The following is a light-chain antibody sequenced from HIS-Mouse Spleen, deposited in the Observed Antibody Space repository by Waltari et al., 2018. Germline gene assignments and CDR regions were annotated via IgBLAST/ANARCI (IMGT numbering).Light chain of an antibody. J-gene: IGLJ2*01. V-gene: IGLV3-10*01. CDR1: ALPKNY. Sequence: SYELTQPPSVSVSPGQTARITCPGNALPKNYAYWYQQKSGPAPVLVIYEDSKRPSGIPERVSGSSSGTMATLTISGAQVEDEADYYCYSTDSSGNHRVFGGGTKLTVL. CDR2: EDS. CDR3: YSTDSSGNHRV.